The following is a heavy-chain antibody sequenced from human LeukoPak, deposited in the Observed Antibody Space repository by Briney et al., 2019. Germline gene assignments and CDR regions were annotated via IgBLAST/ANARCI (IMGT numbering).Heavy chain of an antibody. CDR1: GFTFDDYG. J-gene: IGHJ4*02. Sequence: PGGSLRLSCAASGFTFDDYGMSWVRQAPGKGLEWVSGINWNGGSTGYADSVKGRFTISRDNAKNSLYLQMNSLRAEDTALYYCARDRGGLSSGWHLDYWGQGTLVTVSS. CDR2: INWNGGST. D-gene: IGHD6-19*01. CDR3: ARDRGGLSSGWHLDY. V-gene: IGHV3-20*04.